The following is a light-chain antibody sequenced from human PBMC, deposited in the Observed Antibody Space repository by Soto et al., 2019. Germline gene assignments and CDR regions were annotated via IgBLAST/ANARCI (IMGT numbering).Light chain of an antibody. Sequence: QSALTQPPSASGSPGQSVTISCTGTSSDVGGYNYVSWYQQHPGKAPKLIIFEVGERPSGGPDRFSGSKSGNTASLTVSGLQAEDEAHYYCSSYAGTNNFGVFGGGTKLTVL. V-gene: IGLV2-8*01. CDR2: EVG. CDR1: SSDVGGYNY. J-gene: IGLJ2*01. CDR3: SSYAGTNNFGV.